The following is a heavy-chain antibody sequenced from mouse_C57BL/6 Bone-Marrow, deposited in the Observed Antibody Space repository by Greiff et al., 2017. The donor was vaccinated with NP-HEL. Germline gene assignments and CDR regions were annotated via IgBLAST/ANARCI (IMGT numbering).Heavy chain of an antibody. CDR3: ARNRIRNYQRMDY. V-gene: IGHV2-2*01. J-gene: IGHJ4*01. CDR1: GFSLTSYG. Sequence: VQRVESGPGLVQPSQSLSITCTVSGFSLTSYGVHWVRQSPGKGLEWLGVIWSGGSTDYNAAFISRLSISKDNSKSQVFFKMNSLQADDTAIYYCARNRIRNYQRMDYWGQGTSVTVSS. D-gene: IGHD2-1*01. CDR2: IWSGGST.